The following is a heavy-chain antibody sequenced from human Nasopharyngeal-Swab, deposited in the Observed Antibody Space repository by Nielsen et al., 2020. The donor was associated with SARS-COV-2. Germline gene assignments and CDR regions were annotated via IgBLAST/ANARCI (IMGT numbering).Heavy chain of an antibody. J-gene: IGHJ4*02. Sequence: SETLSLTCTVSGGSISSSTYYWAWIRQPPGKGLEWIGSIYYGGSTYSNPSLKSRVTISVDTSKNQFSLNLSSVTAADTAVYYCATLSSSWYEYYFDYWGQGTLVTVSS. D-gene: IGHD6-13*01. V-gene: IGHV4-39*01. CDR1: GGSISSSTYY. CDR2: IYYGGST. CDR3: ATLSSSWYEYYFDY.